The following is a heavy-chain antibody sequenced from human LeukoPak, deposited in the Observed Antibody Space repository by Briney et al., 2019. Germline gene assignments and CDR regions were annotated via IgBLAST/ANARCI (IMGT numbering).Heavy chain of an antibody. CDR2: IYHSGST. Sequence: QLQESGSGLVKPSQTLSLTCAVSGGSISSGGYSWSRIRQPPGKGLEWIGYIYHSGSTYYNPSLKSRVTISVDRSKNQFSLKLSSVTAADTAVYYCARDSEDSSGWYELAFDYWGQGTLVTVSS. CDR1: GGSISSGGYS. V-gene: IGHV4-30-2*01. D-gene: IGHD6-19*01. CDR3: ARDSEDSSGWYELAFDY. J-gene: IGHJ4*02.